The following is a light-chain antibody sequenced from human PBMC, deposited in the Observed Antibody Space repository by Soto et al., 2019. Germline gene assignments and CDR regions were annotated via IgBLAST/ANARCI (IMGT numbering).Light chain of an antibody. Sequence: EIVLIQSPATLSLSPGERATLSCRASQSVSSNLAWYQQNPGQAPRLLIFDASNRATGIPARFSGSGSGTDFILTISSLEPEDFATYYCQQSYTTPRTFGQGTKVEIK. CDR1: QSVSSN. CDR3: QQSYTTPRT. CDR2: DAS. J-gene: IGKJ1*01. V-gene: IGKV3-11*01.